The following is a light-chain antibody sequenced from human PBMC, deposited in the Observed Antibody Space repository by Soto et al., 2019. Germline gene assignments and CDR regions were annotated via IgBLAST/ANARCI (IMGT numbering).Light chain of an antibody. CDR2: VAS. CDR3: QQYNVWPLT. Sequence: EIVMTQSPATLSVSPGERATLSCRPSQSVSSNLAWYQQKPGQTTKLIIYVASSRANSIPVRFSGSGSGTEFTLTISSLQSEDFAVYYCQQYNVWPLTFGGGTKVEFK. J-gene: IGKJ4*01. CDR1: QSVSSN. V-gene: IGKV3-15*01.